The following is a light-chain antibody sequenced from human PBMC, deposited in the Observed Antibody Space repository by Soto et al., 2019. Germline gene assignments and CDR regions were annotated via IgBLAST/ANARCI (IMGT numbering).Light chain of an antibody. CDR1: QSVSTN. V-gene: IGKV3-20*01. Sequence: IFLTQPPATLSVSPGERATLSCRASQSVSTNLAWYQHKPGQAPRLLIYGASSRATGIPDRFSGSGSGTDFILTISRLEPEDFAVYYCQQYGSSPPWTFGQGTKVDIK. J-gene: IGKJ1*01. CDR3: QQYGSSPPWT. CDR2: GAS.